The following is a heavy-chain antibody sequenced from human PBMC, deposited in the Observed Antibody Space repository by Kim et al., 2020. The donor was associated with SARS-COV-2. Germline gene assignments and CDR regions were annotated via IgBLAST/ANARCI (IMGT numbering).Heavy chain of an antibody. J-gene: IGHJ2*01. CDR2: T. V-gene: IGHV4-39*01. Sequence: TSHTPSLKGRVTLSVDTSKKQFSLRLSSVTAADAAVYYCARHLRNWYFDLWGRGTLVTVSS. CDR3: ARHLRNWYFDL.